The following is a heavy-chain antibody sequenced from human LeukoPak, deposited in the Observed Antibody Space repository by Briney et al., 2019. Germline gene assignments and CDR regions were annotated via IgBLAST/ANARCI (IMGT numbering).Heavy chain of an antibody. V-gene: IGHV3-53*01. D-gene: IGHD3-3*01. CDR3: ARYDFILISYFDL. Sequence: GGSLRLSCAASGFTVSTNYMSWVRQAPGKKLEWVSDIYSDGSTFYADSVKGRFTIPRDNSKNTLYLQMNSPRAEDTAVYHCARYDFILISYFDLWGRGTLVTVSS. CDR1: GFTVSTNY. J-gene: IGHJ2*01. CDR2: IYSDGST.